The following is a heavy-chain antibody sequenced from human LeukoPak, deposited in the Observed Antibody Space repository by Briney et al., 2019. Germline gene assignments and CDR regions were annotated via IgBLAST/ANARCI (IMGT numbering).Heavy chain of an antibody. J-gene: IGHJ3*02. CDR2: IYYSGST. Sequence: SETLSLTCTVSGGSISSSSYYWGWIRQPPGKGLEWIGSIYYSGSTYYNPSLKSRVTISVDTSKNQFSLKLSSVTAADTAVYYCASSPAAISDAFDIWGQGTMVTVSS. D-gene: IGHD2-2*01. CDR3: ASSPAAISDAFDI. V-gene: IGHV4-39*01. CDR1: GGSISSSSYY.